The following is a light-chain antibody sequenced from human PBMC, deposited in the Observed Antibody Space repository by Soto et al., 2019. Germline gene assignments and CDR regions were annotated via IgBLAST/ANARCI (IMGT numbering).Light chain of an antibody. J-gene: IGLJ1*01. V-gene: IGLV2-14*01. CDR1: SSDVGGYNY. CDR2: EVT. CDR3: SSYTSSTAFPCV. Sequence: QSALTQPASVSGSPGQSITISCTGTSSDVGGYNYVCWYQHHPGKAPKLMIYEVTTRPSGISNRFSDSKSGNTASLTISGLQAEDEADYYCSSYTSSTAFPCVFGTGTKLTVL.